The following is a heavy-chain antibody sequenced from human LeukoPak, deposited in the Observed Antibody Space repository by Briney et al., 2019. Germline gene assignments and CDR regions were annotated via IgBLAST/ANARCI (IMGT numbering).Heavy chain of an antibody. V-gene: IGHV4-59*01. CDR1: GGSISSYY. D-gene: IGHD2-2*03. Sequence: PETLSLTCTVSGGSISSYYWSWIRQPPGKGLEWIGYIYYSGSTNYNPSLKSRVTISVDTSKNQFSLKLSSVTAADTAVYYCARLDIVVVPASYPVPQKYGMDVWGQGTTVTVSS. J-gene: IGHJ6*02. CDR3: ARLDIVVVPASYPVPQKYGMDV. CDR2: IYYSGST.